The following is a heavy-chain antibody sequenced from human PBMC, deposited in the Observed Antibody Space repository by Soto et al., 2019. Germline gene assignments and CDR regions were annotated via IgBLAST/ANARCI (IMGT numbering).Heavy chain of an antibody. CDR2: IIPIFGTA. CDR1: GGTFGSYA. V-gene: IGHV1-69*13. CDR3: ARDGFGHYDILTGYITSLTGFFDY. D-gene: IGHD3-9*01. J-gene: IGHJ4*02. Sequence: GASVKVSCKASGGTFGSYAISWVRQAPGQGLEWMGGIIPIFGTANYAQKFQGRVTITADESTSTAYMELSSLRSEDTAVYYCARDGFGHYDILTGYITSLTGFFDYWGQGTLVTVSS.